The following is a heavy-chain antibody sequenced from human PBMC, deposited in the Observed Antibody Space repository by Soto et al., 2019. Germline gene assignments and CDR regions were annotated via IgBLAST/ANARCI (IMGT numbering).Heavy chain of an antibody. CDR2: ISATAGDT. D-gene: IGHD4-17*01. J-gene: IGHJ3*02. CDR1: GFTFSTYA. Sequence: GGSLRLSCAASGFTFSTYAMSWVRQAPGKGLEWVSAISATAGDTYYADSVRGRFTISRDNSMNALYLQMNSLRVEDTAVYYCAHPRGYGVFDAYDIWGQGTMVTVSS. CDR3: AHPRGYGVFDAYDI. V-gene: IGHV3-23*01.